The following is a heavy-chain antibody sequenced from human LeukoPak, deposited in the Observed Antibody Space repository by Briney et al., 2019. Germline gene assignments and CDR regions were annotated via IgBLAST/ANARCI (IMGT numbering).Heavy chain of an antibody. V-gene: IGHV3-30*18. CDR3: AELGITMIGGV. CDR1: GFTFSDYY. J-gene: IGHJ6*04. CDR2: ISYDGSNE. D-gene: IGHD3-10*02. Sequence: GGSLRLSCAASGFTFSDYYMSWIRQAPGKGLEWVAIISYDGSNEYYADSVKGRFTISRDNAKNSLYLQMNSLRAEDTAVYYCAELGITMIGGVWGKGTTVTISS.